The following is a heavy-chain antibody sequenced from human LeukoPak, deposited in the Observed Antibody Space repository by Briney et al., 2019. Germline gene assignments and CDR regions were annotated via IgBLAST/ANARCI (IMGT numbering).Heavy chain of an antibody. CDR1: GFTFSTYS. CDR2: ISSSGSYI. CDR3: AREYRYFDWETFDP. J-gene: IGHJ5*02. V-gene: IGHV3-21*01. D-gene: IGHD3-9*01. Sequence: PGGSLRLSCAASGFTFSTYSMNWVRQAPGKGLEWVSSISSSGSYIDYADSVKGRFTISRDNAKNSLYLQMNSLRAEDTAVYYCAREYRYFDWETFDPWGQGTLVTVSS.